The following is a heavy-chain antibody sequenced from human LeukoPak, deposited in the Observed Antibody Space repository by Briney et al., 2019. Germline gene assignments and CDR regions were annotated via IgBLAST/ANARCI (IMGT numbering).Heavy chain of an antibody. CDR2: LSDNDGSP. CDR3: AKDPETYSSRWFDS. D-gene: IGHD2-21*01. V-gene: IGHV3-23*01. Sequence: PGGSLRLSCAASGFTFSNYAMSWVRQAPGKGLEWVSSLSDNDGSPYYADSVKGRFTISRDNSKNTLYLHMNSLRVEDTAVYYCAKDPETYSSRWFDSWGQGTLVTVSS. CDR1: GFTFSNYA. J-gene: IGHJ5*01.